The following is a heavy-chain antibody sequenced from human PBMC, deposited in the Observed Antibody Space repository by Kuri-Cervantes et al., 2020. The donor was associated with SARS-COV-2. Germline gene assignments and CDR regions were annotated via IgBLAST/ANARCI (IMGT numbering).Heavy chain of an antibody. CDR3: ARAIAAAAPFDY. Sequence: SETLSLTCTVSGGSISSYYWSWIRQPPGQGLEWLGYIYYSGSTNYNPSLKSRVTISVDTSKNQFSLKLSSVTAADTAVYYCARAIAAAAPFDYWGQGTLVTVSS. CDR1: GGSISSYY. V-gene: IGHV4-59*01. CDR2: IYYSGST. D-gene: IGHD6-13*01. J-gene: IGHJ4*02.